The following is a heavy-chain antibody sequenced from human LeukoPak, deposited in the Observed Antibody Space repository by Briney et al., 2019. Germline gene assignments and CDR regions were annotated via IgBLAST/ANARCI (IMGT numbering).Heavy chain of an antibody. CDR3: ARDDPTVTQLGWAAFDI. J-gene: IGHJ3*02. CDR2: IYTSGST. CDR1: GGSISSYY. Sequence: SETLSLTCTVSGGSISSYYWSWIRQPAGKGLEWIGRIYTSGSTNYNPSLKSRVTMSVDTSKNQFSLKLSSVTAADTAVYYCARDDPTVTQLGWAAFDIWGQGTMVTVSS. D-gene: IGHD4-17*01. V-gene: IGHV4-4*07.